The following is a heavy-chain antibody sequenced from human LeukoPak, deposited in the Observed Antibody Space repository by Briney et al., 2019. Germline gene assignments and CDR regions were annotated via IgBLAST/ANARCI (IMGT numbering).Heavy chain of an antibody. D-gene: IGHD6-13*01. V-gene: IGHV3-11*06. Sequence: GGSLRLSCAASGFTSSDYYMSWIRQAPGKGLEWVSYISSSSSYTNYADSVKGRFTISRDNAKNSLYLQMNSLRAEDTAVYYCAREVAAAGALDYWGQGTLVTVSS. J-gene: IGHJ4*02. CDR2: ISSSSSYT. CDR1: GFTSSDYY. CDR3: AREVAAAGALDY.